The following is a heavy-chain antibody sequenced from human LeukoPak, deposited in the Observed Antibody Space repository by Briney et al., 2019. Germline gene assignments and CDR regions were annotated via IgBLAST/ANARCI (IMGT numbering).Heavy chain of an antibody. Sequence: GGSLRLSCAASGFTVGSSYMNWVRQAPGKGLEWVSLIYGGGNIYYADSVKGRFTISRDNSKNTLYLQMNSLRAEDTAVYYCARGAGYNYPYYFDYWGQGTLVTVSS. V-gene: IGHV3-53*01. CDR2: IYGGGNI. D-gene: IGHD5-24*01. CDR1: GFTVGSSY. CDR3: ARGAGYNYPYYFDY. J-gene: IGHJ4*02.